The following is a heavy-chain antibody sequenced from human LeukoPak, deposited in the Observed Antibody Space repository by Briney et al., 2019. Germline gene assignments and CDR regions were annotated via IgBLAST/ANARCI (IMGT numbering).Heavy chain of an antibody. V-gene: IGHV1-8*01. CDR3: ARVFSIAVAATLGY. Sequence: ASVKVSCRASGYTFTSYDINWVRQATGQGLEWMGWMNPNSGNTGYAQKFQGRVTMTRNTSISTAYMELSSLRSEDTAVYYCARVFSIAVAATLGYWGQGTLVTVSS. D-gene: IGHD6-19*01. J-gene: IGHJ4*02. CDR2: MNPNSGNT. CDR1: GYTFTSYD.